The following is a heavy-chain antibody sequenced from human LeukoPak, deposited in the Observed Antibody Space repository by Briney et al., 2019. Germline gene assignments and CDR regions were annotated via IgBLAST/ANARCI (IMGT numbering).Heavy chain of an antibody. D-gene: IGHD1-26*01. CDR1: GFTFSSYG. CDR2: IWYDGSNK. CDR3: AKDQVGGSYDPALDY. Sequence: GRSLRLSCAASGFTFSSYGMHWARQAPGKGLEWVAVIWYDGSNKYYADSVKGRFTIPRDNSKNTLYLQMNSLRAEDTAVYYCAKDQVGGSYDPALDYWGQGTLVTVSS. V-gene: IGHV3-33*06. J-gene: IGHJ4*02.